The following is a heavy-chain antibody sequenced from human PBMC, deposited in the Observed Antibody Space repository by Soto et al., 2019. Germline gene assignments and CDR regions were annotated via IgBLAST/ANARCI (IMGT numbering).Heavy chain of an antibody. CDR3: ATSMGRGGNDY. CDR2: IKTDGSEK. D-gene: IGHD3-10*01. V-gene: IGHV3-7*05. Sequence: EVQLVESGGGLVQPGWSLRLSCADSGFTFRDNWMSWVRHVPGQGLECVANIKTDGSEKYYVDPVKGRFTISRDNAKKPLYLLMNSQRAEDTAVYYCATSMGRGGNDYWGQGTLVTVSS. CDR1: GFTFRDNW. J-gene: IGHJ4*02.